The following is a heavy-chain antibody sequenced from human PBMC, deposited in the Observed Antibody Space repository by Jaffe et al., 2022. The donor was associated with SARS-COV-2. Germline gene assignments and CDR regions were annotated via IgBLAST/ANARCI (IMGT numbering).Heavy chain of an antibody. CDR1: GYTFTSYA. CDR3: ARGFVVVTAKGYSYYMDV. D-gene: IGHD2-21*02. Sequence: QVQLVQSGAEVKKPGASVKVPCTASGYTFTSYAISWVRQAPGQGLEWMGWISAHNGNTNYAQKFQGRVTMTTDTPTSTAYMELRSLRSDDTAVYYCARGFVVVTAKGYSYYMDVWGKGTTVTVSS. CDR2: ISAHNGNT. V-gene: IGHV1-18*01. J-gene: IGHJ6*03.